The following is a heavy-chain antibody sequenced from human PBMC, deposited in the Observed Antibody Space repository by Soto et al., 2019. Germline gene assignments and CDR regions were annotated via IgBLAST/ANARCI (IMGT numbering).Heavy chain of an antibody. J-gene: IGHJ5*02. CDR3: ARNARGNWFDP. V-gene: IGHV1-18*01. CDR1: GYTFTSYG. CDR2: ISAYNGNT. Sequence: ASVKVSFKASGYTFTSYGISWVRRAPGQGLEWMGWISAYNGNTNYAQKLQGRVTMTTDTSTSTAYMELRSLRSDDTAVYYCARNARGNWFDPWGQGTLVTVSS. D-gene: IGHD2-8*01.